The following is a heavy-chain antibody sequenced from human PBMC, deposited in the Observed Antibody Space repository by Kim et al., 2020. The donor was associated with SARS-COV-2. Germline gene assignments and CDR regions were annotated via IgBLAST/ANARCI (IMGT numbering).Heavy chain of an antibody. V-gene: IGHV3-7*01. CDR1: GFTFSSYW. CDR2: IKQDGNEK. CDR3: ARFRSAAAATRLGFDS. D-gene: IGHD6-13*01. J-gene: IGHJ4*02. Sequence: GGSLRLSCAASGFTFSSYWMSWVRQAPGKGLEWVANIKQDGNEKYYVDSVKGRFTISRDNAKSSLYLEMSSLRADDTAVYYCARFRSAAAATRLGFDSWGQGTLVTVSS.